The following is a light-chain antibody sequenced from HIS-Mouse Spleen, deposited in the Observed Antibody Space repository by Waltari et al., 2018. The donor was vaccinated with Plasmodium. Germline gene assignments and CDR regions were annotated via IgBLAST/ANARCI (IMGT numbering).Light chain of an antibody. CDR2: GAS. V-gene: IGKV3-15*01. CDR1: QSVSSN. CDR3: QQYNNWSFT. J-gene: IGKJ3*01. Sequence: EIVMTQSPATLSLSPGERATLSCRASQSVSSNLAWYQQKPGQAPRLLIYGASNRATGIPARFSGSGSGTEFTLTISSLQSEDFAVYYCQQYNNWSFTFGPGTKVDIK.